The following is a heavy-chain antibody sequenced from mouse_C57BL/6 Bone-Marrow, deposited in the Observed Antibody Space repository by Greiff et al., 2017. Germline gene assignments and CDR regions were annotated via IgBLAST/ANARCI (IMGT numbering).Heavy chain of an antibody. CDR3: ARDLLWSFDY. D-gene: IGHD2-10*01. J-gene: IGHJ2*01. CDR1: GYSITSGYY. CDR2: ISYDGSN. V-gene: IGHV3-6*01. Sequence: EVKLTESGPGLVKPSQSLSLTCSVTGYSITSGYYWNWIRQFPGNKLEWMGYISYDGSNNYNPSLKNRISITRDTSKNQFFLKLNSVTTEDTATYYCARDLLWSFDYWAKAPLSQSPQ.